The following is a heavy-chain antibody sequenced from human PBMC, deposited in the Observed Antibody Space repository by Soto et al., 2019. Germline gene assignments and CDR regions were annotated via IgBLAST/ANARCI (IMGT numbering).Heavy chain of an antibody. CDR2: IYYSGST. Sequence: SETLSLTCTVSGGSISSYYWSWIRQPPGKGLEWIGYIYYSGSTNYNPSLKSRVTISVDTSKNQFSLKLSSVTAADTAVYYCARAYGDYLHYYYYMDVWGKGTTVTVSS. D-gene: IGHD4-17*01. CDR3: ARAYGDYLHYYYYMDV. V-gene: IGHV4-59*01. J-gene: IGHJ6*03. CDR1: GGSISSYY.